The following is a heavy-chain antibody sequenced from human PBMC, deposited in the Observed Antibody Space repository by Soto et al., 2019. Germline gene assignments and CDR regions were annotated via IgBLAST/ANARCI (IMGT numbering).Heavy chain of an antibody. CDR2: IIPIFGTA. V-gene: IGHV1-69*06. Sequence: SVKVSCKASGGTFSSYAISWVRQAPGQGLEWMGGIIPIFGTANYAQKFQGRVTITADKSTSTAYMELSSLRSEDTAVYYCARARIALYSGYDLDSWGQGTLVTVSS. D-gene: IGHD5-12*01. CDR1: GGTFSSYA. CDR3: ARARIALYSGYDLDS. J-gene: IGHJ5*01.